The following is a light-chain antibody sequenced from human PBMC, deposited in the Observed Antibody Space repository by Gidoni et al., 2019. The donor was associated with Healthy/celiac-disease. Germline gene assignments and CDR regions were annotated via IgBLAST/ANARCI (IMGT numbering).Light chain of an antibody. J-gene: IGKJ2*01. Sequence: DIQMTQSPSSLSASVGDRVTITCRASQSISSYLNWDQQKPGKAPKLLIYAASSLQSGVPSRLSGSGSGTDFTLTISSLQPEDFATYYCQQSYSTPPENTFGHGTKLEIK. V-gene: IGKV1-39*01. CDR3: QQSYSTPPENT. CDR1: QSISSY. CDR2: AAS.